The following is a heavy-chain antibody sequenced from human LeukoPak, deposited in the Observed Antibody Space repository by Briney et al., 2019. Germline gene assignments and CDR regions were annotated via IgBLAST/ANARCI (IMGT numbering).Heavy chain of an antibody. Sequence: GGSLRLSCAASGFTFSTYNMNWVRQAPGKGLEWVSSISSSSNYIYYADSLKGRFTISRDNAKNSLYLQMNSLRAEDTAVYYCAREVYDFWSGYYTLYYYYYMDVWGKGTTVTVSS. CDR1: GFTFSTYN. CDR2: ISSSSNYI. J-gene: IGHJ6*03. V-gene: IGHV3-21*01. D-gene: IGHD3-3*01. CDR3: AREVYDFWSGYYTLYYYYYMDV.